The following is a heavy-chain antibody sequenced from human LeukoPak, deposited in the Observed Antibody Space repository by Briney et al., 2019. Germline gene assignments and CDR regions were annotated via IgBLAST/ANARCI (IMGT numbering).Heavy chain of an antibody. V-gene: IGHV4-59*08. D-gene: IGHD3-22*01. CDR3: ARGLNDSSGYYSQLFDY. Sequence: SETLSLTCTVSGGSIRSYYWSWIRQPPGKGLEWIGYIYYSGSTYYNPSLKSRVTISVDTSKNQFSLKLSSVTAADTAVYYCARGLNDSSGYYSQLFDYWGQGTLVTVSS. J-gene: IGHJ4*02. CDR1: GGSIRSYY. CDR2: IYYSGST.